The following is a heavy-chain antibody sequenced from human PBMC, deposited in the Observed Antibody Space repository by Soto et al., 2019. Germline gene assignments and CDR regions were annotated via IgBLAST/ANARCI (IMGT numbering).Heavy chain of an antibody. J-gene: IGHJ5*02. CDR1: GFTFSSYA. CDR3: AKETSGKYLYNWFDP. CDR2: ISGSGGST. V-gene: IGHV3-23*01. D-gene: IGHD1-26*01. Sequence: EVQLLESGGGLVKPGGSPRLSCAASGFTFSSYAMSWVRQAPGKGLEWVSGISGSGGSTNYADSVKGRFTISRDNSKNTLYLQMNSLGAEDTAVYYCAKETSGKYLYNWFDPWGQGTLVTVSS.